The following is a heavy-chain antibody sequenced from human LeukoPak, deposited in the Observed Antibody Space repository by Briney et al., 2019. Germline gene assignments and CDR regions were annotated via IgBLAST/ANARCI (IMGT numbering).Heavy chain of an antibody. CDR3: ARDGRYYDSSGYYSPSSGYYYYMDV. CDR1: GYTFTSYY. Sequence: WASVKVSCKASGYTFTSYYMHWVRQAPGQGLEWMGIINPSGGSTSYAQKFQGRVTMTRDMSTSTVYMELSSLRSEDTAVYYCARDGRYYDSSGYYSPSSGYYYYMDVWGKGTTVTVSS. V-gene: IGHV1-46*01. CDR2: INPSGGST. J-gene: IGHJ6*03. D-gene: IGHD3-22*01.